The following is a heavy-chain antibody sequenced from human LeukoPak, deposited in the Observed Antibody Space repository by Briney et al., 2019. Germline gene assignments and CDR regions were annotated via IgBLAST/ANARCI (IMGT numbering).Heavy chain of an antibody. CDR1: GYTFTSYY. V-gene: IGHV1-46*01. CDR2: INPSGGST. Sequence: ASVKVSCKASGYTFTSYYMHWVRQAPGQGLEWMGLINPSGGSTSYAQKFQGRVTMTRDMSTSTVYMELSSLRSEDTAVYYCARGTVVTPFYRAYNWFDPWGQGTLVTVSS. J-gene: IGHJ5*02. CDR3: ARGTVVTPFYRAYNWFDP. D-gene: IGHD4-23*01.